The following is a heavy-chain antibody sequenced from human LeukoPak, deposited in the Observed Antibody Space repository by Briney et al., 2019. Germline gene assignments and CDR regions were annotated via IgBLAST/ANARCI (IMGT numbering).Heavy chain of an antibody. V-gene: IGHV3-7*03. J-gene: IGHJ4*02. CDR2: IKQDGREK. D-gene: IGHD3-10*01. CDR1: GFTFSSYW. CDR3: ARDGELLWFGELLYD. Sequence: GGSLRLSCAASGFTFSSYWMSWVRQAPGKGLECVANIKQDGREKNYVDSVKGRFTISRDNAKNSLYLQMNSLRAEDTAVYYCARDGELLWFGELLYDWGQGTLVTVSS.